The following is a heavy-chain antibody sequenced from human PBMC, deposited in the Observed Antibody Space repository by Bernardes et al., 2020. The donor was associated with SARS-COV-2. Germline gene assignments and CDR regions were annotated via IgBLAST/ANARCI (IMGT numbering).Heavy chain of an antibody. J-gene: IGHJ4*02. CDR1: GYTFTNYW. CDR3: ARRDSTGWGHFDY. D-gene: IGHD6-19*01. V-gene: IGHV5-10-1*01. CDR2: NDSSDSYT. Sequence: CKGAGYTFTNYWFSSVRQMPGGGLEWRGRNDSSDSYTNYNPSFQGHVTISVDKSINTAYLQWSSLKASDTAIYYCARRDSTGWGHFDYWGQGTLVTVSS.